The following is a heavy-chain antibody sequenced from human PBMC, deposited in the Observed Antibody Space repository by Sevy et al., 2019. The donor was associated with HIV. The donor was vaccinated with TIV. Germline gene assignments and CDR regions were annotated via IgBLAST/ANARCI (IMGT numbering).Heavy chain of an antibody. D-gene: IGHD4-17*01. V-gene: IGHV3-7*01. Sequence: GGSLRLSCAASGFTFSRYWMSWVRQAPGKGLKWVANIKPDGSEGYYADSVKGRFTISRDNAQNSLYLQMKSLRAEDTAVYYCAKCLTPVTNQWSFDPWGQGTLVTVSS. CDR3: AKCLTPVTNQWSFDP. J-gene: IGHJ5*02. CDR1: GFTFSRYW. CDR2: IKPDGSEG.